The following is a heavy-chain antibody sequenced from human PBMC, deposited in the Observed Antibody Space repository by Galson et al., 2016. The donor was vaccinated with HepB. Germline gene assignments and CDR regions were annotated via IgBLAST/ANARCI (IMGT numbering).Heavy chain of an antibody. CDR1: GYTFTSCS. CDR2: IHPSGGYT. Sequence: SVKVSCKASGYTFTSCSMHWVRQAPGQGPEWMGIIHPSGGYTRYAQNFQGRVTTTRDTSTSTVYMELSRLKSEDTAVYFCARDIGRNWFDPWGQGTLVTVSS. J-gene: IGHJ5*02. CDR3: ARDIGRNWFDP. V-gene: IGHV1-46*01. D-gene: IGHD1-26*01.